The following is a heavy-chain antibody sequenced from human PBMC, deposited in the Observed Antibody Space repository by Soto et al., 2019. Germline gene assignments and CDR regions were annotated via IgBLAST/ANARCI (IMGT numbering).Heavy chain of an antibody. CDR3: AKDTFYYSSSGYYVFDD. V-gene: IGHV3-30*18. D-gene: IGHD3-22*01. CDR2: ISHDGSNE. Sequence: QVQLVESGGGVVQPGRSLRLSCVVSGFSFSSYGIHWVRQAPGKGLEWVAGISHDGSNEHYVDSVKGRFTISRDNSKNTLFLQMDSLRDDDTAAYYCAKDTFYYSSSGYYVFDDWGQGTLVTVSS. J-gene: IGHJ4*02. CDR1: GFSFSSYG.